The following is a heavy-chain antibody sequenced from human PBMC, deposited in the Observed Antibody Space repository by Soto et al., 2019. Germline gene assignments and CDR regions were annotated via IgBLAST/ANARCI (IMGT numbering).Heavy chain of an antibody. Sequence: SGPTLVNPTQTLTLTCTSSGFSLSTRAVGVGWIRQPPGKALEWLALIYWNDDKRYSPSLKNRLTITKDTSKNHVVLTMTNMDPVDTATYYCEHRHELSYFDIWGQGTKVTVSS. CDR3: EHRHELSYFDI. CDR2: IYWNDDK. D-gene: IGHD1-26*01. J-gene: IGHJ3*02. CDR1: GFSLSTRAVG. V-gene: IGHV2-5*01.